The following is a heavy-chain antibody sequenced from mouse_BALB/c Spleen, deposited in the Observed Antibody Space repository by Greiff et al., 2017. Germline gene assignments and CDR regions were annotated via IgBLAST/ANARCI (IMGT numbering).Heavy chain of an antibody. CDR3: ARGGYYRDFAY. D-gene: IGHD2-14*01. V-gene: IGHV1-4*01. CDR1: GYTFTSYT. Sequence: VQLVESGAELARPGASVKMSCKASGYTFTSYTMHWVKQRPGQGLEWIGYINPSSGYTNYNQKFKDKATLTADKSSSTAYMQLSSLTSEDSAVYYCARGGYYRDFAYWGQGTLVTVSA. J-gene: IGHJ3*01. CDR2: INPSSGYT.